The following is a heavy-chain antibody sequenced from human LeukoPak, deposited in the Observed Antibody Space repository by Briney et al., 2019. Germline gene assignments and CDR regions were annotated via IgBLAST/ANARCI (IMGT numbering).Heavy chain of an antibody. CDR3: ASRDPCIGYSCYGLAH. V-gene: IGHV3-23*01. CDR2: ISDSGGWT. J-gene: IGHJ5*02. D-gene: IGHD5-12*01. Sequence: PGGSLRLSCAASGFTFRNYDMNWVRQAPGKGLEWVSVISDSGGWTSYADSVQGRFTVSRDNSKNTLYLHLNSLRADDTAMYYCASRDPCIGYSCYGLAHWGQGTLVTVSS. CDR1: GFTFRNYD.